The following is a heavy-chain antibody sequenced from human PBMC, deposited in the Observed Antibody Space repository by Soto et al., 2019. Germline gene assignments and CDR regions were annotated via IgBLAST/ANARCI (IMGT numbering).Heavy chain of an antibody. D-gene: IGHD3-3*02. CDR2: IFYLGSS. V-gene: IGHV4-39*01. Sequence: SETRSLTCTVSGDSIISSGFYWVGYRQPPGKVLEWIGSIFYLGSSYYNPSLKSRVTMSVDTSKNRFSLRLRSVTAADTALYFCARHSLALRKNNWFDPWGQGIMVTVSS. J-gene: IGHJ5*02. CDR1: GDSIISSGFY. CDR3: ARHSLALRKNNWFDP.